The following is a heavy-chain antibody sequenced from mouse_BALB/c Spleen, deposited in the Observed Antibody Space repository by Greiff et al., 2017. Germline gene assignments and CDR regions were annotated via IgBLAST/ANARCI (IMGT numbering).Heavy chain of an antibody. D-gene: IGHD1-1*01. Sequence: EVKLMESGPGLVKPSQSLSLTCSVTGYSITSGYYWNWIRQFPGNKLEWRGYISYDGSNNYNPSLKNRISITRDTSKNQFFLKLNSVTTEDTATYYCARDITNGFDVWGAGTTVTVSS. CDR3: ARDITNGFDV. CDR2: ISYDGSN. CDR1: GYSITSGYY. J-gene: IGHJ1*01. V-gene: IGHV3-6*02.